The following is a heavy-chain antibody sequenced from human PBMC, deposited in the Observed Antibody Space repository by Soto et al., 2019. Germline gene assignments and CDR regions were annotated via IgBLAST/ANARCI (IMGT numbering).Heavy chain of an antibody. V-gene: IGHV3-23*01. CDR2: ISANDVGT. J-gene: IGHJ4*02. CDR3: AKAKNDYNWDNRPPFDY. Sequence: ALRLSCDASGFTLRNYAMTWIRQAPGKGLEWVSLISANDVGTYYAESVKTRFTISTDQSRNTVYLQMDSLRADDTAICYCAKAKNDYNWDNRPPFDYWGQGTLVTVSS. CDR1: GFTLRNYA. D-gene: IGHD1-20*01.